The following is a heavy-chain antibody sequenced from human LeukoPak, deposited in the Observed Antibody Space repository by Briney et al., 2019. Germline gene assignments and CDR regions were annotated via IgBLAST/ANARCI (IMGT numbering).Heavy chain of an antibody. CDR3: AREPRDGYNRLDY. J-gene: IGHJ4*02. CDR1: GDSISRGNYY. V-gene: IGHV4-61*02. Sequence: PSETLSLTCTVSGDSISRGNYYWSWIRQPAGKGLEWIGRLHTSGSTNYNPSLKSRVTISVDTSKNQFSLKLSSVTAADTAVYYCAREPRDGYNRLDYWGQGTLVTVSS. CDR2: LHTSGST. D-gene: IGHD5-24*01.